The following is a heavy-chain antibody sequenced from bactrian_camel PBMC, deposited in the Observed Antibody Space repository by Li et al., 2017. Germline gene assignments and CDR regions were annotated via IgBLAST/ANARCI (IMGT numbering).Heavy chain of an antibody. V-gene: IGHV3S6*01. J-gene: IGHJ6*01. CDR1: GFAFSRSG. CDR3: VRDLGTTGWHFDN. D-gene: IGHD5*01. Sequence: HVQLVESGGDLVQPGGSLRLSCAASGFAFSRSGMNWLRLAPGKGLEWVSSIYTGGGDTYYAHSVKGRFTISRDNAKNTVYLQMNSVKPEDTAVYYCVRDLGTTGWHFDNWGQGTQVTVS. CDR2: IYTGGGDT.